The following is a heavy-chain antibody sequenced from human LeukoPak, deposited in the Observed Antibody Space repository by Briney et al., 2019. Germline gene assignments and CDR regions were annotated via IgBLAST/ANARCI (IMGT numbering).Heavy chain of an antibody. D-gene: IGHD1-26*01. CDR1: GFTVSSNY. Sequence: GGSLRLSCAASGFTVSSNYMSWVRQAPGKGLEWVSVIYSGGSTYYADSVKGRFTISRDNSKNTLYLQMNSLRAEDTAVYYCARDLDRGGSYRYYFDYWGQGTLVTVSS. CDR3: ARDLDRGGSYRYYFDY. J-gene: IGHJ4*02. V-gene: IGHV3-53*01. CDR2: IYSGGST.